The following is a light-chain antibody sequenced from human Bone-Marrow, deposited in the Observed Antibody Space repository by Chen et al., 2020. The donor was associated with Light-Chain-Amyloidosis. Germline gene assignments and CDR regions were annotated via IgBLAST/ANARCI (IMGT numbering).Light chain of an antibody. CDR2: DAS. CDR3: QQRYNWPPVT. V-gene: IGKV3-11*01. J-gene: IGKJ4*01. Sequence: EIVLTQSPATVSLSPGDKATRSCRASQSVTSYLAWYQQRPGQAPRLLIYDASKRANGIPARFSGSGFGTDFTLPISSLEPEDFAVYYFQQRYNWPPVTFGGGTKVEIK. CDR1: QSVTSY.